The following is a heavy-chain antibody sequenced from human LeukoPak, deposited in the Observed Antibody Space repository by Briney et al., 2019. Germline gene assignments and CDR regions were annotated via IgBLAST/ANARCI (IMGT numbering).Heavy chain of an antibody. CDR2: IYYSGST. J-gene: IGHJ4*02. Sequence: SQTLSLTCTVSGGSISSGDYYWRWIRQPPGKGLEWIGYIYYSGSTYYNPSLKSRVTISVDTSKNQFSLKLNSVTAADTAVYYCAREADVWGNHYFDYWGQGTLVTVSS. D-gene: IGHD3-16*01. CDR1: GGSISSGDYY. CDR3: AREADVWGNHYFDY. V-gene: IGHV4-30-4*01.